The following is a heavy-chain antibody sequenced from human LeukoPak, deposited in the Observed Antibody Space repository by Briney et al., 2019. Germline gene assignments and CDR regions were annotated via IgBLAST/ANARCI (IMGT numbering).Heavy chain of an antibody. Sequence: PGGSLRLSCEASGFPFRTYPMNWVRQAPGKGLEWVSSISSSSSYIYYADSVKGRFTISRDNAKNSLYLQMNSLRAEDTAVYYCARDLSSEHDAFDIWGQGTMVTVSS. D-gene: IGHD3-10*01. CDR2: ISSSSSYI. V-gene: IGHV3-21*01. CDR3: ARDLSSEHDAFDI. J-gene: IGHJ3*02. CDR1: GFPFRTYP.